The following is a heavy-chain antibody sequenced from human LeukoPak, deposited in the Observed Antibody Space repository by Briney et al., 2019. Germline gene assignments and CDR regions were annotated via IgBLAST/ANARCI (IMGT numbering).Heavy chain of an antibody. CDR1: GGSISRGGYY. CDR3: ARGIAAAGINWFDP. V-gene: IGHV4-31*03. D-gene: IGHD6-13*01. Sequence: LQSLSLSRTVSGGSISRGGYYWSWIRQHPRKCLEWIGYIYYRGSTYYNPSLKSRVTISVDTSKNQFSLKLSSVTAADTAVYYCARGIAAAGINWFDPWGQGTLVTVSS. CDR2: IYYRGST. J-gene: IGHJ5*02.